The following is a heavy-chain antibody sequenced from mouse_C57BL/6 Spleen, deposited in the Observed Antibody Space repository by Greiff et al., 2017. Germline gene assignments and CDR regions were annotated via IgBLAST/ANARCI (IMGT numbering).Heavy chain of an antibody. V-gene: IGHV1-20*01. D-gene: IGHD1-1*01. Sequence: VQLKESGPELVKPGDSVKISCKASGYSFTGYFMNWVMQSHGKSLEWIGRINPYNGDTFYNQKFKGKATLTVDKSSSTAHMELRSLTSEDSAVYYCARWTTVEGYFDYWGQGTTLTVSS. CDR1: GYSFTGYF. CDR2: INPYNGDT. CDR3: ARWTTVEGYFDY. J-gene: IGHJ2*01.